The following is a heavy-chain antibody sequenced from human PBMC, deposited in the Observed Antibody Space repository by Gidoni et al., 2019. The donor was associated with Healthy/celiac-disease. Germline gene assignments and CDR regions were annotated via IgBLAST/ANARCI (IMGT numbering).Heavy chain of an antibody. CDR1: VFTFSSYS. D-gene: IGHD3-10*01. CDR3: ARDLITMVRGVNY. V-gene: IGHV3-21*01. Sequence: EVQLVESGGGLVKPGGSLRLSCAASVFTFSSYSMNWVRKAPGKGLGWVSSISSSSSYIYYADSVKGRFTISRDNAKNSLYLQMNSLRAEDTAVYYCARDLITMVRGVNYWGQGTLVTVSS. J-gene: IGHJ4*02. CDR2: ISSSSSYI.